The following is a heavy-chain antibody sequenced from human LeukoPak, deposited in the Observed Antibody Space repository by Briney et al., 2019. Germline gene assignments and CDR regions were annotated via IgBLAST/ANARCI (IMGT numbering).Heavy chain of an antibody. CDR3: TRDRYGDYSDY. CDR1: GFTFSTYW. D-gene: IGHD4-17*01. V-gene: IGHV3-74*01. CDR2: IDTDGSST. Sequence: GGSLRLSCAASGFTFSTYWMHWVRQAPSNGKVWVSRIDTDGSSTSYADSVKGRFTISRDNAKNTLYLQMNSLRAEDTAVYYCTRDRYGDYSDYWGQGILVTVSS. J-gene: IGHJ4*02.